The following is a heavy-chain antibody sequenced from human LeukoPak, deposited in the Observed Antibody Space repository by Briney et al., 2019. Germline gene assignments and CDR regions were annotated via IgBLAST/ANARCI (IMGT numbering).Heavy chain of an antibody. J-gene: IGHJ4*02. V-gene: IGHV1-18*01. CDR1: GYTFTSYG. CDR2: ISAYNGNT. CDR3: ALYSSSSTRFDY. Sequence: ASVKVSCKASGYTFTSYGISWVRQAPGQGLEWMGWISAYNGNTNYAQKLQGRVTKTTDTSTSTAYMELRSLRSDDTAVYYCALYSSSSTRFDYWGQGTLVTVSS. D-gene: IGHD6-6*01.